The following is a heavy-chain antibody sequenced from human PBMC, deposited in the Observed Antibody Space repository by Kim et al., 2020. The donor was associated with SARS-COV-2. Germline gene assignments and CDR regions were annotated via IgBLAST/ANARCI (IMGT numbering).Heavy chain of an antibody. J-gene: IGHJ4*02. CDR1: GGTFSSYA. V-gene: IGHV1-69*13. D-gene: IGHD5-12*01. CDR3: ARTERDGYNIHYFDY. CDR2: IIPIFGTA. Sequence: SVKVSCKASGGTFSSYAISWVRQAPGQGLEWMGGIIPIFGTANYAQKFQGRVTITADESTSTAYMELSSLRSEDTAVYYCARTERDGYNIHYFDYWGQGTLVTVSS.